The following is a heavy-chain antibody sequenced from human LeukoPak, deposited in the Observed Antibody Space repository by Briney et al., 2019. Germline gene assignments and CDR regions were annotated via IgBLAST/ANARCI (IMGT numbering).Heavy chain of an antibody. CDR3: ARRIAAAANFWFDP. V-gene: IGHV4-59*08. CDR1: GASISSYY. Sequence: SETLSLTCTVSGASISSYYWSWIRQPPGKGLEWIGYIHYSGSTNYNPSLRSRVTISVDTSKNQFSLKLSSVTAADTAVYYCARRIAAAANFWFDPWGQGTLVTVSS. CDR2: IHYSGST. D-gene: IGHD6-13*01. J-gene: IGHJ5*02.